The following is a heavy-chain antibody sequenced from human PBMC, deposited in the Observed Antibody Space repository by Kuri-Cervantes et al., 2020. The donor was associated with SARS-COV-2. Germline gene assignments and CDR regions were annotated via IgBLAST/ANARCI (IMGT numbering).Heavy chain of an antibody. CDR2: IYHSGST. D-gene: IGHD6-25*01. J-gene: IGHJ4*02. CDR3: ASLGSGKGAIGY. V-gene: IGHV4-38-2*01. Sequence: SETLSLTCAVSGYSISSGYYWGWIRQPPGKGLEWIAIIYHSGSTYYNPSLKSRVTISLDTSKNQFSLKLSSVTAADTAVYYCASLGSGKGAIGYWGQGTLVTVSS. CDR1: GYSISSGYY.